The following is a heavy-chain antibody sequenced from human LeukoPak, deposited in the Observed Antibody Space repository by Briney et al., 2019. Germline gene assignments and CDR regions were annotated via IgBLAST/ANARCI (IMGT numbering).Heavy chain of an antibody. CDR1: GYTFTNYG. CDR3: ARGTTSSGSYHDPTDY. Sequence: ASVKVSCKASGYTFTNYGISWVRQAPGQGLEWMGWISAFNGNRNYAQMLQGRVTMATDTSTSTAYMELRSLRSDDTAVYYCARGTTSSGSYHDPTDYWGQGTLVTASS. CDR2: ISAFNGNR. D-gene: IGHD3-10*01. V-gene: IGHV1-18*01. J-gene: IGHJ4*02.